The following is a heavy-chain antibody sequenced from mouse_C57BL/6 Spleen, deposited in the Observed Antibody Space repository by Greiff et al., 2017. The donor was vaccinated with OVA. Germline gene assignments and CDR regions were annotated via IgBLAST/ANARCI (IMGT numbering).Heavy chain of an antibody. V-gene: IGHV1-52*01. CDR1: GYTFTSYW. D-gene: IGHD1-1*01. CDR2: IDPSDSET. Sequence: QVQLQQPGAELVRPGSSVKLSCKASGYTFTSYWMHWVKQRPIQGLEWIGNIDPSDSETHYNQKFQDKATLTVDKSSSTAYMQLSSLTSEDSAVYYCAYYYGSSYWYVDVWGTGTTVTVSS. J-gene: IGHJ1*03. CDR3: AYYYGSSYWYVDV.